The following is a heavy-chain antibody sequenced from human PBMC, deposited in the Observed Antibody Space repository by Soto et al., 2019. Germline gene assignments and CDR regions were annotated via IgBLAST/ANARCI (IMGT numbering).Heavy chain of an antibody. CDR2: INPNSGGT. CDR1: GYTFTGYY. CDR3: ARHGDGYNFRDAFDI. J-gene: IGHJ3*02. V-gene: IGHV1-2*04. D-gene: IGHD5-12*01. Sequence: ASVKVSCKASGYTFTGYYMHWVRQAPGQGLEWMGWINPNSGGTNYAQKVQGWVTMTRDTSISTAYMELSRLRSDDTAVYYCARHGDGYNFRDAFDIWGPGTMVTVSS.